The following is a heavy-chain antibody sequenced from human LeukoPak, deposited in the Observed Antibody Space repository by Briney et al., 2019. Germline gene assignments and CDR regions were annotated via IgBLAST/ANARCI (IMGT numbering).Heavy chain of an antibody. CDR1: GDSINSGGYY. D-gene: IGHD3-22*01. CDR2: IHSGGNA. V-gene: IGHV4-31*03. CDR3: ARDHYDSRGDYVVEY. J-gene: IGHJ4*02. Sequence: SETLTLTCSISGDSINSGGYYWNWIRQPPGKGLEWLGCIHSGGNAYFNPSVEGRSSISLDKSQNQFFLRLTSVTAADTAVYFCARDHYDSRGDYVVEYWGQGTLVTVSS.